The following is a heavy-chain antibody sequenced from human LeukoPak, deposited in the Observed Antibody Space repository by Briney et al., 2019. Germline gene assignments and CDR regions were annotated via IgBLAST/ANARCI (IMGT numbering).Heavy chain of an antibody. J-gene: IGHJ3*02. D-gene: IGHD4-17*01. V-gene: IGHV3-7*01. Sequence: GGSLRLSCAASGFTFSSYWMNWVRQAPGKGLEWVANIKQDGSEKYYVDSVKGRFTISRDNAKNSLYLQMNSLGAEETAVYYCANTVTTYIYDAVDIWGQGTMVTVSS. CDR2: IKQDGSEK. CDR3: ANTVTTYIYDAVDI. CDR1: GFTFSSYW.